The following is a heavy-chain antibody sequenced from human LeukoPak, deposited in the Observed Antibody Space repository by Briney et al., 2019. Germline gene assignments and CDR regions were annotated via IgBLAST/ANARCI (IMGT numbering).Heavy chain of an antibody. Sequence: GGSLRLSCVASGFTFSSYGMSWVRQAPGKGLEWVSYVSATGYTTSYADSVKGRFTISRDNSKNTAYLQMSSLKTEDTAVYYCTRQLSSSSPFDYWGQGTLVTVSS. J-gene: IGHJ4*02. CDR3: TRQLSSSSPFDY. CDR2: VSATGYTT. CDR1: GFTFSSYG. D-gene: IGHD6-6*01. V-gene: IGHV3-23*01.